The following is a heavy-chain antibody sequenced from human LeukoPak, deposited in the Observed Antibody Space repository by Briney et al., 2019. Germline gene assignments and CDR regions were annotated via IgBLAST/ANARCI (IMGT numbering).Heavy chain of an antibody. J-gene: IGHJ5*02. V-gene: IGHV1-2*02. D-gene: IGHD2-2*02. Sequence: ASVKVSCKASGYTFTGYYMHWVRQAPGQGLEWMGWINPNSGGTNYAQKFQGRVTMTRDTSISTAYMELSRLRSDDTAVYYCARAFVHCSSTSCYTGSVWFDPWGQGTLVTVSS. CDR2: INPNSGGT. CDR1: GYTFTGYY. CDR3: ARAFVHCSSTSCYTGSVWFDP.